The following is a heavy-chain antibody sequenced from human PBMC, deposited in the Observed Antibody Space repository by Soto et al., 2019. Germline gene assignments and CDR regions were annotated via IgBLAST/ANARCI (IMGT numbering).Heavy chain of an antibody. Sequence: PGGSLRLSCAASGFTFSDYYMSWIRQAPGKVLEWVSYISRSGTTIYHADSVKGRFTISRDNAKNSLYLQMNSLRAEDTAVYYCAREIHPSAVPTNGMDVWGQGTTVTVSS. D-gene: IGHD5-18*01. V-gene: IGHV3-11*01. CDR3: AREIHPSAVPTNGMDV. CDR2: ISRSGTTI. CDR1: GFTFSDYY. J-gene: IGHJ6*02.